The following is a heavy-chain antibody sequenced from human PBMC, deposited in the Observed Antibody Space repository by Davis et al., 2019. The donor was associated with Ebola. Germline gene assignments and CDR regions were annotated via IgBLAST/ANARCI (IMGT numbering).Heavy chain of an antibody. J-gene: IGHJ5*02. Sequence: SETLSLTCPVSAGSLNPCNSCWGWTRQSPGKGPDRTASIYYTRGSHYNPALKSRVTISVDTPKKEFSLQLNPVTAADTAEYYCAGQGPSRVTGADWSDHWGQGTLVTVSS. V-gene: IGHV4-39*01. CDR2: IYYTRGS. CDR1: AGSLNPCNSC. CDR3: AGQGPSRVTGADWSDH. D-gene: IGHD4-17*01.